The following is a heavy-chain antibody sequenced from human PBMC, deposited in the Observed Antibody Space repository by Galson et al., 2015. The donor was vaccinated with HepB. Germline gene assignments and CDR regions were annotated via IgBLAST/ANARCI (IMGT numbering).Heavy chain of an antibody. J-gene: IGHJ6*03. V-gene: IGHV1-2*06. CDR1: GYTFTGYY. Sequence: SVKVSCKASGYTFTGYYMHWVRQAPGQGLEWMGRINPNSGGTNYAQKFQGRVTMTRDTSISTAYMELSRLRSDDTAVYYCARVYYDILTGYHNYYYYMDVWGKGTTVTVSS. D-gene: IGHD3-9*01. CDR3: ARVYYDILTGYHNYYYYMDV. CDR2: INPNSGGT.